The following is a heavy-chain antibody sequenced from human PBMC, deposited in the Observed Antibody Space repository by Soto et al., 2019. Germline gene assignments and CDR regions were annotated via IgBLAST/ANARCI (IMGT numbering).Heavy chain of an antibody. D-gene: IGHD1-20*01. V-gene: IGHV3-15*07. J-gene: IGHJ6*02. CDR3: TTTVPVVTGTRTTNYYYYGMDV. CDR1: GFTFSNAW. CDR2: IKSKTDGGTT. Sequence: PGGSLRLSCAASGFTFSNAWMNWVRQAPGKGLEWVGRIKSKTDGGTTDYAAPVKGRFTISRDDSKNTLYLQMNSLKTEDTAVYYCTTTVPVVTGTRTTNYYYYGMDVWGQGTTVTVSS.